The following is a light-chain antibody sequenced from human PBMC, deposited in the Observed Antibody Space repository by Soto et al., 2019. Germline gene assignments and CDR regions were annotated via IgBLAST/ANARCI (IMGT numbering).Light chain of an antibody. Sequence: QSALTQPASVSGSPGQSISISCTGTSSDVGIYDYVSWYQHHPGKAPKLMVYEVTNRPSGVSNRFSGSKSGNTASLTISGLQAEDEADSYCSSFSSDSTPLVFGGGTKLTVL. CDR3: SSFSSDSTPLV. CDR1: SSDVGIYDY. CDR2: EVT. J-gene: IGLJ2*01. V-gene: IGLV2-14*01.